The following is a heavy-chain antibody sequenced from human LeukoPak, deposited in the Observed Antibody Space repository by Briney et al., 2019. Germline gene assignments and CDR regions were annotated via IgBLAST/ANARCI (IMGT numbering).Heavy chain of an antibody. CDR3: ARDGVTDAFDI. CDR2: IYYSGST. Sequence: SETLSLTCTVSGGSISSYYWSWIRQPPGKGLEWIGYIYYSGSTNYNPSLKSRVTISVDTSKNQFSLKLSSVTAADTAVYYCARDGVTDAFDIWGQGTMVTVSS. CDR1: GGSISSYY. V-gene: IGHV4-59*01. J-gene: IGHJ3*02. D-gene: IGHD3-16*01.